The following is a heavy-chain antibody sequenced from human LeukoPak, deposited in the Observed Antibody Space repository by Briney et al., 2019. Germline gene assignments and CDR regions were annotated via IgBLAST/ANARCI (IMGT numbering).Heavy chain of an antibody. CDR2: IYYSGSS. V-gene: IGHV4-31*03. Sequence: SQTLSLTCTVSGGSINNGGYYWSWIRQHPGKGLEWIGYIYYSGSSYYNPSLRSRVTISVDTSKNQFSLKLSSVTAADTAVYYCARSSPPGIAAAGLDYWGQGTLVTVSS. CDR1: GGSINNGGYY. J-gene: IGHJ4*02. CDR3: ARSSPPGIAAAGLDY. D-gene: IGHD6-13*01.